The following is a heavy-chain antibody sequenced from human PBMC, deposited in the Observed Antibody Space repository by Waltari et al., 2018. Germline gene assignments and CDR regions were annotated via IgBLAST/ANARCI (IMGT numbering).Heavy chain of an antibody. Sequence: EVQLVESGGGLVQPGGSLSSTCGDCGFTFSNFWMSGARQASGKGLEWVANINQDGSGEYYVDSVKGRFTISRDNARNSLYLQMNSLRAEDTAVYYCQRGDYWGQGTLVTVSS. CDR1: GFTFSNFW. CDR2: INQDGSGE. V-gene: IGHV3-7*04. CDR3: QRGDY. J-gene: IGHJ4*02.